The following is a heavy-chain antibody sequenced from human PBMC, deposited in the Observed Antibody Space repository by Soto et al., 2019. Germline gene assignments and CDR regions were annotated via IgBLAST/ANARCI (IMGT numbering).Heavy chain of an antibody. D-gene: IGHD3-22*01. CDR3: ARDGPWYYYDSSGYDYFDY. J-gene: IGHJ4*02. Sequence: ASVKVSCKASGYTFTSYAMHWVRQAPGQRLEWMGWINAGNGNTKYSQKFQGRVTITRDTSASTAYMELSSLRSEDTAVCYCARDGPWYYYDSSGYDYFDYWGQGTLVTVSS. V-gene: IGHV1-3*01. CDR2: INAGNGNT. CDR1: GYTFTSYA.